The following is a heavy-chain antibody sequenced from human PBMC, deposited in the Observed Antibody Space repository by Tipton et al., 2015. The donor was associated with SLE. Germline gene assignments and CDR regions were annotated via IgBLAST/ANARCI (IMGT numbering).Heavy chain of an antibody. Sequence: TLSLTCAVSGGSISIGGYSWSWLRQPAGKGLEWIGRIYPSVSTNYNPSLKSQVTMSIDTSKNQFSLKLSSVAAADTAVYYCARGPGSKSGEAFDIWGQGTMVTVSS. V-gene: IGHV4-61*02. J-gene: IGHJ3*02. CDR3: ARGPGSKSGEAFDI. D-gene: IGHD1-26*01. CDR1: GGSISIGGYS. CDR2: IYPSVST.